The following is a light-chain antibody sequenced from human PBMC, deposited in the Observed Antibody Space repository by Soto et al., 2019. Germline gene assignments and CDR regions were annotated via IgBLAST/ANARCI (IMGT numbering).Light chain of an antibody. Sequence: QSALPQPPSASGSPGQSVTISCTGTSSDVGGYNYVSWYQQHPGKAPKLMISEVSKRPSGVPDRFSGSKSGNTASLTVSGLQAEDEADYYCSSFAGNNKLVFGGGTKRTV. CDR2: EVS. CDR1: SSDVGGYNY. J-gene: IGLJ2*01. CDR3: SSFAGNNKLV. V-gene: IGLV2-8*01.